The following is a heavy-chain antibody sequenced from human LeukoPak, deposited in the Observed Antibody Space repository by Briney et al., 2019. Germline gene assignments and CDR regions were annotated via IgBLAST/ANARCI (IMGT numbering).Heavy chain of an antibody. CDR1: GYTLRSYG. CDR3: AGRPVEMATISDFDY. Sequence: GASVKVSCKASGYTLRSYGITWVRQAPGQGLEWMGWISAYNGNTKYPQKLQGRVTMTTDTSTSTAYMELRSLRSDDTAVYYCAGRPVEMATISDFDYWGQGTLVTVSS. CDR2: ISAYNGNT. V-gene: IGHV1-18*01. D-gene: IGHD5-24*01. J-gene: IGHJ4*02.